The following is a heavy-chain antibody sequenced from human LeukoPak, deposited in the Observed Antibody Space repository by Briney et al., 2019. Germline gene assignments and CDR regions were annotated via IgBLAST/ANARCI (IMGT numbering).Heavy chain of an antibody. J-gene: IGHJ4*02. CDR3: ATERGWFILDY. CDR2: IKEDGSET. D-gene: IGHD2-8*02. V-gene: IGHV3-7*01. Sequence: TGGSLRLSCTASEFILNSYWMTWVRQAPGKGLQWVANIKEDGSETYYLDSVRGRFTISRDTAKKSVYLQMSSLRVEDTAVYYCATERGWFILDYWGQGSLVTVSS. CDR1: EFILNSYW.